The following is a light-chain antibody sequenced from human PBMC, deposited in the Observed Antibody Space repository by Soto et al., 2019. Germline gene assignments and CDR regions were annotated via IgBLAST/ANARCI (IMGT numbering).Light chain of an antibody. CDR1: SSDVGGYNY. Sequence: ALTQPSSVSGSPGQSITISCTGTSSDVGGYNYVSWYQQHPGKGPKLMIYEVSNRPSGVSNRFSGSKSGNTATLTISGLQAEDEADYYCSSYTSTTTRVFGTGTKVTVL. CDR3: SSYTSTTTRV. J-gene: IGLJ1*01. CDR2: EVS. V-gene: IGLV2-14*03.